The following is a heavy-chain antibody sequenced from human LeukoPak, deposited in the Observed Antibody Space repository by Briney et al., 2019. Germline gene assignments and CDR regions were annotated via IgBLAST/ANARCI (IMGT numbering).Heavy chain of an antibody. V-gene: IGHV3-23*01. D-gene: IGHD3-22*01. CDR3: AKDLPHYYESSAMGPFDY. J-gene: IGHJ4*02. CDR1: GFTFRNFV. CDR2: ISGSGDTT. Sequence: GGSLRLSCAASGFTFRNFVMNWVRRAPGKGLEWVSAISGSGDTTYYADSVEGRFTISRDNSKNTLYLQMTSLRAEDTAVYYCAKDLPHYYESSAMGPFDYWGQGTLVTVSS.